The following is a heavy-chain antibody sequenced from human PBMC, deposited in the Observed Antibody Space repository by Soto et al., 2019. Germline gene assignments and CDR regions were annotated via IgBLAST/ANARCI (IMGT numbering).Heavy chain of an antibody. CDR1: GFTFDDYA. V-gene: IGHV3-9*01. J-gene: IGHJ4*02. Sequence: GGSLRLSCADSGFTFDDYAMHWVRQVPGKGLEWVSGISWNSGSAAYMDSVKGRFLISRDNAKKSLFLQMRSLRPEDTALYYCVKGLNYNFDNIGFHGWGQGTLVTVSS. D-gene: IGHD3-22*01. CDR3: VKGLNYNFDNIGFHG. CDR2: ISWNSGSA.